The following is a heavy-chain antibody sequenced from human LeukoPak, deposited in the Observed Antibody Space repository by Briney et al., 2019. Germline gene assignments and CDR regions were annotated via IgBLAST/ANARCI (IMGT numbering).Heavy chain of an antibody. CDR3: AKAGVAARQRAFYFDY. CDR1: GFTFSSYA. CDR2: ISGSGGST. Sequence: GGSLRLSCAASGFTFSSYAMSWVRQAPGKGRGWVSAISGSGGSTYYADSVKGRFTISRDNSKNTLYLQMNSLRAEDTAVYYCAKAGVAARQRAFYFDYWGQGTLVTVSS. J-gene: IGHJ4*02. D-gene: IGHD6-6*01. V-gene: IGHV3-23*01.